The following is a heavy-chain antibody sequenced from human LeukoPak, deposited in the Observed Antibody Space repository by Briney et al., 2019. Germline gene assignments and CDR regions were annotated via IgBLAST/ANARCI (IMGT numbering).Heavy chain of an antibody. CDR1: GFTFDDYA. V-gene: IGHV3-9*01. CDR2: ISWNSGSI. D-gene: IGHD4-17*01. CDR3: AKDGDYGDYVPY. J-gene: IGHJ4*02. Sequence: GGSLRLSCAASGFTFDDYAMHWVRQAPGKGLEWVSGISWNSGSIGYADSVKGRFTISRDNAKNSLYLQMNSLRAEDTALYYCAKDGDYGDYVPYWGQGTLVTVSS.